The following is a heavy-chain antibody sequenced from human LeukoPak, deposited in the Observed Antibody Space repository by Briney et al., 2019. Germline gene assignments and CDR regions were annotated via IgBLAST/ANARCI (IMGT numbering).Heavy chain of an antibody. V-gene: IGHV4-39*01. CDR1: GDSISRSNYY. CDR2: IYFSGST. D-gene: IGHD6-6*01. CDR3: TRHLVSSPSRPFHH. J-gene: IGHJ4*02. Sequence: SETLSLTCTVSGDSISRSNYYWGWIRQPPGRGLEWIGSIYFSGSTYYNPSLNSRSTISVDTSKNQFSLKLTSVTDTDTAVYYCTRHLVSSPSRPFHHWGQGTLVTVSS.